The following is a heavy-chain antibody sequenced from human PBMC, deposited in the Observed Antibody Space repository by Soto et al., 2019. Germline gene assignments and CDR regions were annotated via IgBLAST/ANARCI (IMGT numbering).Heavy chain of an antibody. CDR1: GFTFSRYA. CDR2: ISYDGSNK. V-gene: IGHV3-30-3*01. Sequence: ESGGGGVQPGRSLRLSCAASGFTFSRYAMHWVRQAPGKGLEWVAVISYDGSNKYYADSVKGRFTISRDNSKNTLDLQMNSRRAEDTAVYYCARVRRPDRKYYSYYYGMDVWGQGTTVTVSS. J-gene: IGHJ6*02. CDR3: ARVRRPDRKYYSYYYGMDV. D-gene: IGHD3-22*01.